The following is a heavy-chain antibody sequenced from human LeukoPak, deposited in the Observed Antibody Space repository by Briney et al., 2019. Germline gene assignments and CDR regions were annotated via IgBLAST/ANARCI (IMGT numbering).Heavy chain of an antibody. J-gene: IGHJ4*02. CDR3: ARDSVAREMATRYDY. CDR1: GGSVSSGSYY. V-gene: IGHV4-61*01. Sequence: SETLSLTCTVSGGSVSSGSYYWSWIRQPPGKGLEWIGYIYYSGSTNYNPSLKSRVTISVDTSKNQFSLKLSSVTAADTAVYYCARDSVAREMATRYDYWGQGTLVTVSS. CDR2: IYYSGST. D-gene: IGHD5-24*01.